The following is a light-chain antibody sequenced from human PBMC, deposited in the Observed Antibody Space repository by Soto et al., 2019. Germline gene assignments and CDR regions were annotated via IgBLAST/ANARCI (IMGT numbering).Light chain of an antibody. V-gene: IGKV3-20*01. CDR2: GAS. CDR3: QQYGSSTWT. Sequence: EIVLTQSPGTLSLSPGERATLSCRASQSVSSSYLAWYQQKPGQAPRLLIYGASSRATGIPDRFSGSGSGTDFTVTISSLDSEDFAVYYCQQYGSSTWTFGQVTKLDIK. J-gene: IGKJ1*01. CDR1: QSVSSSY.